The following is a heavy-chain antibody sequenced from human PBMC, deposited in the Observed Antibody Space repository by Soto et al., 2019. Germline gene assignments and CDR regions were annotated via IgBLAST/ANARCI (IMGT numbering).Heavy chain of an antibody. Sequence: SETLSLTCTVSGGSISSSSYYWGWIRQPPGKGLEWIGSIYYSGSTYYNPSLKSRVTISVDTSKNQFSLKLSSATAADTAVYYCARHTPAISISDHWGQGTLVTVSS. CDR3: ARHTPAISISDH. J-gene: IGHJ4*02. D-gene: IGHD2-15*01. CDR2: IYYSGST. CDR1: GGSISSSSYY. V-gene: IGHV4-39*01.